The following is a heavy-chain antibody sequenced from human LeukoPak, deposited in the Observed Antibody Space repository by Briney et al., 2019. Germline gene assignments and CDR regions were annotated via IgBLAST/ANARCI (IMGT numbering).Heavy chain of an antibody. J-gene: IGHJ4*02. CDR1: GLSFSGQW. D-gene: IGHD3-16*02. V-gene: IGHV3-7*01. Sequence: GGSLRLSCVASGLSFSGQWLNWVRQAPGQGLEWVANTKHDGGEKYYVDSVKGRFTISRDDGQNSLSLHMNSVRAEDTAVYYCGYTNNFYHWGQGALVVVSA. CDR2: TKHDGGEK. CDR3: GYTNNFYH.